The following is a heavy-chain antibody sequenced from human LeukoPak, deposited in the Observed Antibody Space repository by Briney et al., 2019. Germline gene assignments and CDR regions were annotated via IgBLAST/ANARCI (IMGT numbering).Heavy chain of an antibody. CDR1: GFTFSSYG. V-gene: IGHV3-33*01. CDR2: IWYDGSNK. Sequence: PGGSLRLSCAASGFTFSSYGMHWVRQAPGKGLEWVAVIWYDGSNKYYADSVKGRFTISRDNSKNTLYLQMNSLRAEDTAVYYCARSPRDYYDSSGYYPAYYFDYWGQGTLVTVSS. D-gene: IGHD3-22*01. CDR3: ARSPRDYYDSSGYYPAYYFDY. J-gene: IGHJ4*02.